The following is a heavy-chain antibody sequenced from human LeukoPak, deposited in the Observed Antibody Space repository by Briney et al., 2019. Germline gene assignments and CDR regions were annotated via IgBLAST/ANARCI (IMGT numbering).Heavy chain of an antibody. D-gene: IGHD2-2*01. Sequence: GGSLRLSCAASGFTFSSYSMNWVRQAPGKGLEWVSSISSSSSYIYYADSVKGRFTISRDNAKNSLYLQMNSLRAEDTAVYYCAGGLGYCSSTSCYDLLTDYWGQGTLVTVSS. CDR2: ISSSSSYI. CDR3: AGGLGYCSSTSCYDLLTDY. CDR1: GFTFSSYS. V-gene: IGHV3-21*01. J-gene: IGHJ4*02.